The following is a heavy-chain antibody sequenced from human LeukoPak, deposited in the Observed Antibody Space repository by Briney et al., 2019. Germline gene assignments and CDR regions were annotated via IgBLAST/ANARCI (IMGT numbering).Heavy chain of an antibody. CDR2: ISGSGGST. D-gene: IGHD6-19*01. Sequence: PGGSLRLSCAASGFTFSSYAMSWVRQAPGKGLEWVSAISGSGGSTYYADSVKGRFTISRDNSKNTLYLQMNSLRADDTAVYYCGKDAHAGWFKNYYFDSWGQGTLVTVSS. CDR3: GKDAHAGWFKNYYFDS. J-gene: IGHJ4*02. CDR1: GFTFSSYA. V-gene: IGHV3-23*01.